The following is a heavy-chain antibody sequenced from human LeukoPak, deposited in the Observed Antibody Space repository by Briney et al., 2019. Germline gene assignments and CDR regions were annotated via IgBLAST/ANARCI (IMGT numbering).Heavy chain of an antibody. CDR2: ISYDGSNK. CDR3: AREYCSGGSCYSDYYGMDV. Sequence: SGGSLRLSCAASGFTFSSYAMHWVRQAPGKGLEWVAVISYDGSNKYYADSVKGRFTISRDNSKNTLYLQMNSLRAEDTAVYYCAREYCSGGSCYSDYYGMDVWGQGTTVTVSS. J-gene: IGHJ6*02. V-gene: IGHV3-30-3*01. D-gene: IGHD2-15*01. CDR1: GFTFSSYA.